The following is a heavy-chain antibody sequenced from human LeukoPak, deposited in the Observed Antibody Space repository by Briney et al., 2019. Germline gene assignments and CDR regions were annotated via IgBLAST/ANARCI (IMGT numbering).Heavy chain of an antibody. Sequence: SETLSLTCTVSGGSLSSYYWSWIRQPPGKGLEWIGYIYYSGSTKYNPSLKSRVTISVDTSRNQISPDLSSVTAADTAVYYCARGAPYYYDSSGDCWGQGTLVTVSS. CDR1: GGSLSSYY. CDR3: ARGAPYYYDSSGDC. V-gene: IGHV4-59*01. CDR2: IYYSGST. J-gene: IGHJ4*02. D-gene: IGHD3-22*01.